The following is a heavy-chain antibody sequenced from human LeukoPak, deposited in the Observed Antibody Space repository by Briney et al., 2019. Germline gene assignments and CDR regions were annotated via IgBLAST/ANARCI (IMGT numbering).Heavy chain of an antibody. Sequence: GESLKISFKSSGXSFTTYCLAWVRQMPGKGLEWMGIIYPGDSDTRYTPSFQGQVTISADKSISTAYLQWNSLKASDTAMYYCARRFGYYFDYWGQGTLVTVSS. V-gene: IGHV5-51*01. CDR1: GXSFTTYC. CDR2: IYPGDSDT. CDR3: ARRFGYYFDY. J-gene: IGHJ4*02. D-gene: IGHD3-16*01.